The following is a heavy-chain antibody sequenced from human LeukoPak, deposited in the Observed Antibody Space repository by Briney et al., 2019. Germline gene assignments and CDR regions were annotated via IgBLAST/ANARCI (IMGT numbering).Heavy chain of an antibody. V-gene: IGHV4-59*01. Sequence: SETLSLTWTVSGGSISSYYWSWIRQPPGKGLEWIGYIYYSGSTNYNPSLKSRVTISVDTSKNQFSLKLSSVTAADTAVYYCARGPRKDIVVVPAALHFDYWGQGTLVTVSS. D-gene: IGHD2-2*01. CDR3: ARGPRKDIVVVPAALHFDY. CDR2: IYYSGST. CDR1: GGSISSYY. J-gene: IGHJ4*02.